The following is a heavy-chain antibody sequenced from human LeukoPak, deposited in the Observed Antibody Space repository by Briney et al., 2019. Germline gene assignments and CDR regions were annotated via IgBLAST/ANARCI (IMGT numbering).Heavy chain of an antibody. V-gene: IGHV3-7*01. CDR3: ARDDLAAAASY. CDR1: RLTFSNYW. CDR2: IKKDGSDK. D-gene: IGHD6-13*01. Sequence: GGSLRLTCAASRLTFSNYWMSWVRQAPGKGLEWVANIKKDGSDKYYVDSVKGRFTISRDNAKNSLYLQMNSLRAEDTAVYYCARDDLAAAASYWGQGTLVTVSS. J-gene: IGHJ4*02.